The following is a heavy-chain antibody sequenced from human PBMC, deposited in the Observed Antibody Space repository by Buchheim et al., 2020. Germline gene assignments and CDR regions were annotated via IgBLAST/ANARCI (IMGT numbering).Heavy chain of an antibody. V-gene: IGHV3-30-3*01. J-gene: IGHJ4*02. CDR2: ISYDGSKT. CDR3: ARSLSNSWHTFDY. Sequence: QVQLVESGGGVVQPGRSLKLSCAASGFTFSSYSMQWVRQAPGKGLEWVAIISYDGSKTYYADSVKGRFTVSRDNSKNTLYLQMNSLRPEDTSLYYCARSLSNSWHTFDYWGQGT. D-gene: IGHD6-13*01. CDR1: GFTFSSYS.